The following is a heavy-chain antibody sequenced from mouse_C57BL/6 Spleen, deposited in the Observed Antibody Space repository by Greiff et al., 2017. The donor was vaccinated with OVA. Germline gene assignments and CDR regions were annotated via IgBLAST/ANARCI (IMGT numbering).Heavy chain of an antibody. Sequence: EVQLVESGGGLVKPGGSLKLSCAASGFTFSSYAMSWVRQTPEKRLEWVATISDGGSYTYYPDNVKGRFTISRDNAKNNLYLQMSHLKSEDTAMYYCARASSGYWFAYWGQGTLVTVSA. CDR1: GFTFSSYA. D-gene: IGHD3-2*02. J-gene: IGHJ3*01. CDR3: ARASSGYWFAY. V-gene: IGHV5-4*01. CDR2: ISDGGSYT.